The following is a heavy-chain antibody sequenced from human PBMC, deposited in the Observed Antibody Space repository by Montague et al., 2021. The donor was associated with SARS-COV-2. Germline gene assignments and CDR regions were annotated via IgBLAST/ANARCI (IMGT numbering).Heavy chain of an antibody. J-gene: IGHJ6*03. V-gene: IGHV4-34*01. Sequence: SETLSLTCAVYGGSFSVYYWSWLRQSPRSGLEWIAEISQSGTAHYNPSLESRVSISIDTSRNQFSLKLTSVAAADTAVYYCARLRDGVVPSPILGVGPYYSYYYMDVWGRGTTVTVSS. CDR2: ISQSGTA. D-gene: IGHD3-10*01. CDR3: ARLRDGVVPSPILGVGPYYSYYYMDV. CDR1: GGSFSVYY.